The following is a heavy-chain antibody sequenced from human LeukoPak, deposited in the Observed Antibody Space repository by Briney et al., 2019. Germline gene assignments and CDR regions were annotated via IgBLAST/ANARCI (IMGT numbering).Heavy chain of an antibody. CDR2: IYYSGST. J-gene: IGHJ4*02. V-gene: IGHV4-59*08. CDR3: ARHEKGSGWHDY. CDR1: GGSISSYY. Sequence: PSETLSLTCTVSGGSISSYYWSWIRQPPGKGLEWIGYIYYSGSTNYNPSLKSRVTISVDTSKNQLSLKLSSVTAADTAVYYCARHEKGSGWHDYWGQGTLVTVSS. D-gene: IGHD6-19*01.